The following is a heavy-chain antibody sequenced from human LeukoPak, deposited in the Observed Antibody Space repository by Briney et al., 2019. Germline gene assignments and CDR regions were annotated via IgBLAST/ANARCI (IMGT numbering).Heavy chain of an antibody. J-gene: IGHJ4*02. Sequence: PGGSLRLSCVSSGLTVSRYYMNWVRQAPGKGLEWLSVISTGGSTNYADCVKGRFTISRDNSKNILYLQMNSLRAEDTAVYYCARDDYYDSSDLDYWGQGILVTVSS. CDR1: GLTVSRYY. V-gene: IGHV3-53*01. CDR2: ISTGGST. D-gene: IGHD3-22*01. CDR3: ARDDYYDSSDLDY.